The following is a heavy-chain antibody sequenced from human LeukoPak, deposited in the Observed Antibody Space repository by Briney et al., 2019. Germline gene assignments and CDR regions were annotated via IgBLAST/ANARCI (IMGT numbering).Heavy chain of an antibody. CDR3: ARLDDYYFDY. J-gene: IGHJ4*02. CDR1: GYIFTRYW. CDR2: IYPGDSDT. D-gene: IGHD2-21*02. V-gene: IGHV5-51*01. Sequence: GESLKISCKGSGYIFTRYWIGWVRQLPGKGLEWMGIIYPGDSDTRYSPSFQGQVTISADKSISTAYLQWSSLKASDTAVYYCARLDDYYFDYWGQGILVTVSS.